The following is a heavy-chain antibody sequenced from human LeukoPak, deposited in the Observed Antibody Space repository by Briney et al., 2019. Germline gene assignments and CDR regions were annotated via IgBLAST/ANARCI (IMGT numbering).Heavy chain of an antibody. Sequence: GESLQISFEGSGYRFTSYWIGWGRQMPGKGREGMGIIYPGDCDTRYSPSFQGQVNISADKSNSTPYLHWTSLKPSDTAMYYCARHPSSIAARSSFDPWGQGTLVTVSS. CDR2: IYPGDCDT. J-gene: IGHJ5*02. CDR1: GYRFTSYW. V-gene: IGHV5-51*01. CDR3: ARHPSSIAARSSFDP. D-gene: IGHD6-6*01.